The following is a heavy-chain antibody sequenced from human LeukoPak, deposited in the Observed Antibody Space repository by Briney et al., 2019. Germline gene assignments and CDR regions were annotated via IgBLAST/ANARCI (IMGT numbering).Heavy chain of an antibody. D-gene: IGHD5-18*01. CDR2: ISGSGGSA. CDR3: AKDREGYSYGYAFDY. CDR1: GFTFSSYA. V-gene: IGHV3-23*01. J-gene: IGHJ4*02. Sequence: GGSLRLSCAASGFTFSSYAMSWVRQAPGKGLEWVSAISGSGGSAYYADSVKGRFTISRDNSKNTLYLQMNSLRAEDTAVYYCAKDREGYSYGYAFDYWGQGTLVTVSS.